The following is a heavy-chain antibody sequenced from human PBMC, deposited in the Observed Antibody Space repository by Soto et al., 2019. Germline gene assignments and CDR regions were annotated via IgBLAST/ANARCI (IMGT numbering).Heavy chain of an antibody. CDR1: GGTFSSYA. V-gene: IGHV1-69*12. Sequence: QVQLVQSGAEVKKPGSSVKVSCKASGGTFSSYAISWVRQAPGQGLEWMGGIIPIFGTANYAQKFQGRVTTTADESTSTAYMELSSLRSEDTAVYYCARVGGITHPGYCSGGSCYRTEYYYYYGMDVWGQGTTVTVSS. CDR2: IIPIFGTA. J-gene: IGHJ6*02. CDR3: ARVGGITHPGYCSGGSCYRTEYYYYYGMDV. D-gene: IGHD2-15*01.